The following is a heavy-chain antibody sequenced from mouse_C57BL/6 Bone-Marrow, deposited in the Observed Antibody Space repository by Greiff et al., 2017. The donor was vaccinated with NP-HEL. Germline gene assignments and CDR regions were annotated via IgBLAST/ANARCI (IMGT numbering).Heavy chain of an antibody. CDR3: ARRYCYDYEGFAY. V-gene: IGHV5-17*01. Sequence: EVQLVESGGGLVKPGGSLKLSCAASGFTFSDYGMHWVRQAPEQGLEWVAYISSGSSTIYYADTVKGRFPISRDNAKNTLFLQMTSLRSEDTAMYYCARRYCYDYEGFAYWGQGTLVTVSA. CDR1: GFTFSDYG. J-gene: IGHJ3*01. CDR2: ISSGSSTI. D-gene: IGHD2-4*01.